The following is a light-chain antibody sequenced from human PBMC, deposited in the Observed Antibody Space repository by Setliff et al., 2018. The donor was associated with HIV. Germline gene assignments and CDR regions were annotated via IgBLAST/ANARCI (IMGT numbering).Light chain of an antibody. CDR1: SSDVGGYNY. V-gene: IGLV2-14*03. CDR3: NSFTGSSTYV. CDR2: DVS. Sequence: QSVLTQPDSVSGSPGQSITISCTGTSSDVGGYNYVTWYQQHPGKAPKVMIYDVSNRPSGVSIRFSGSKSGNTASLTISGLQAEDEADYYCNSFTGSSTYVFGTGTKVTVL. J-gene: IGLJ1*01.